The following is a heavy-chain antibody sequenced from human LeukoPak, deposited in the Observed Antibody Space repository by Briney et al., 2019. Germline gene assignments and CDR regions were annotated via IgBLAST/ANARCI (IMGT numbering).Heavy chain of an antibody. Sequence: SETLSLTCTVSGGSISSYYWSWLRQPPGKGLEWIGYIYSSGSTDYNPSLKSRVTMSVDTSKKQFSLNLTSVTAADTAVYYCARDTGYSFDYWGQGTLVTVSS. D-gene: IGHD3-22*01. CDR2: IYSSGST. V-gene: IGHV4-4*08. CDR3: ARDTGYSFDY. J-gene: IGHJ4*02. CDR1: GGSISSYY.